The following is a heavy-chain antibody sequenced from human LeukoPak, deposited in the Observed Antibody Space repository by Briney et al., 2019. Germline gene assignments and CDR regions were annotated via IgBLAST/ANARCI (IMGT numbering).Heavy chain of an antibody. CDR1: GYTFTGYF. CDR2: IDPNNGGT. V-gene: IGHV1-2*06. D-gene: IGHD5-18*01. CDR3: VRGPLYNYGIFDY. Sequence: ASVKVSCKASGYTFTGYFVHWVRQAPGQGLEWMGRIDPNNGGTNYAQEFQDRVTVTRDTSISTVYMELSRLRSDDTAMYYCVRGPLYNYGIFDYWGQGTLVTVSS. J-gene: IGHJ4*02.